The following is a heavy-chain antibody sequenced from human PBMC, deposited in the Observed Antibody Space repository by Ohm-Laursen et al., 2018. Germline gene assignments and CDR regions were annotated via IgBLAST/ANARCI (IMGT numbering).Heavy chain of an antibody. V-gene: IGHV1-8*01. CDR3: ARAVRYQLLSDP. D-gene: IGHD4-23*01. CDR2: MNPNSHNT. J-gene: IGHJ5*02. Sequence: GASVKVSCKASGYTFISYDIIWVRQASGQGPEWMGWMNPNSHNTGYARKFRGRVSMTSDSSISTAYMELYSLTSEDTATYYCARAVRYQLLSDPWGQGTLVTVSP. CDR1: GYTFISYD.